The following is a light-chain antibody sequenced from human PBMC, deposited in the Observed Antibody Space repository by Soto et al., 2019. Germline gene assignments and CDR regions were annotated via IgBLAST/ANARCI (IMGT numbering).Light chain of an antibody. CDR3: QSYDSRLSGLV. J-gene: IGLJ1*01. V-gene: IGLV1-40*01. CDR1: SSNIGAGYD. CDR2: GNS. Sequence: QSVLTQPPSVSGAPGQRVTISCTGSSSNIGAGYDVHWYQQLPGTAPKLLIYGNSNRPSGVPDRFSGSKSGTSASLAIPGLPAEDEADYYCQSYDSRLSGLVFGTGTKVTGL.